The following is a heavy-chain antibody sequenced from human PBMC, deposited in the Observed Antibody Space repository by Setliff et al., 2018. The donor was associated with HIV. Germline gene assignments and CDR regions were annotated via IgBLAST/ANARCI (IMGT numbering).Heavy chain of an antibody. V-gene: IGHV4-4*07. Sequence: SETLSLTCTVSNGSINGYYWNWIRQSAEKSLEWIGRIYSSGSANYNPSLTSRVTMSVDTSKNQFSLKLSSVTAADTAVYYCARDRCSGCYRFDYWGQGTLVTVSS. CDR3: ARDRCSGCYRFDY. D-gene: IGHD6-19*01. J-gene: IGHJ4*02. CDR1: NGSINGYY. CDR2: IYSSGSA.